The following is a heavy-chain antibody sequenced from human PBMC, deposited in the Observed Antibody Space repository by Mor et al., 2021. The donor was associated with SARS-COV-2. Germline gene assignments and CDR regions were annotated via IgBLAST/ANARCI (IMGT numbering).Heavy chain of an antibody. CDR2: IKQDGSEK. CDR3: ARGRGDWNYGYYYYGMDV. J-gene: IGHJ6*02. Sequence: RDGLEWVANIKQDGSEKYYVDSVKGRFTISRDNAKNSLYLQMNSLRAEDTAVYYCARGRGDWNYGYYYYGMDVWGQ. D-gene: IGHD1-7*01. V-gene: IGHV3-7*01.